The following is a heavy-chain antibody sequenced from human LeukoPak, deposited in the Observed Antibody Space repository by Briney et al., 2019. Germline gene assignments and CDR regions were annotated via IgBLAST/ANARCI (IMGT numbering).Heavy chain of an antibody. V-gene: IGHV1-24*01. J-gene: IGHJ4*02. D-gene: IGHD2-2*01. CDR3: ATDRDIVAVPAALGY. CDR1: RYTLTELS. CDR2: FDPEDGET. Sequence: ASVKVSCKVSRYTLTELSMHWVRQAPGKGLEWMGGFDPEDGETKYAQKFQGRVTMTEDTSTDTAYMELSSLRSEDTAVYCATDRDIVAVPAALGYWGQGTLVTVSS.